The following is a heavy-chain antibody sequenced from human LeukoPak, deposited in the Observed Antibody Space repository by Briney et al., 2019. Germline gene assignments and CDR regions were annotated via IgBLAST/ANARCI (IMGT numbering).Heavy chain of an antibody. D-gene: IGHD3-9*01. CDR3: AREDILTDGNWFDP. CDR1: GGSFSGYY. Sequence: KPSETLSLTCAVYGGSFSGYYWSWIRKPPGKGLEWIGEINHSGSTNYNPSLKNRVTISVDTSKNQFSLKLSSVTAADTAVYYCAREDILTDGNWFDPWGQGTLVTVSS. V-gene: IGHV4-34*01. J-gene: IGHJ5*02. CDR2: INHSGST.